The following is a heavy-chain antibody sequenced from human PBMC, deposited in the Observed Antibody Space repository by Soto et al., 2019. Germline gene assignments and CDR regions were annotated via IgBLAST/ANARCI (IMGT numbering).Heavy chain of an antibody. Sequence: GGSLRLSCAASGFTFSSYSMNWVRQAPGKGLEWVSSISSSSSYIYYADSVKGRFTISRANAKNSLYRKKNSRRAEDTVVYFCARDVPGEAAPYFDYGGQGPRAPVSS. V-gene: IGHV3-21*01. CDR3: ARDVPGEAAPYFDY. J-gene: IGHJ4*02. CDR2: ISSSSSYI. D-gene: IGHD6-13*01. CDR1: GFTFSSYS.